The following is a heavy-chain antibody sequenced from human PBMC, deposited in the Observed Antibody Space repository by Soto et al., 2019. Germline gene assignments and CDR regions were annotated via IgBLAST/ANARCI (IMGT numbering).Heavy chain of an antibody. CDR1: GGSISSGDYY. J-gene: IGHJ5*02. D-gene: IGHD5-12*01. CDR3: ARDNVSRRDGYKTENWFDP. Sequence: SETLSLTCTVSGGSISSGDYYWSWIRQPPGKGLEWIGYIYYSGSTYYNPSLKSRVTISVDTSKNQFSLKLSSVTAADTAVYYCARDNVSRRDGYKTENWFDPWGQGTLVTVPQ. CDR2: IYYSGST. V-gene: IGHV4-30-4*01.